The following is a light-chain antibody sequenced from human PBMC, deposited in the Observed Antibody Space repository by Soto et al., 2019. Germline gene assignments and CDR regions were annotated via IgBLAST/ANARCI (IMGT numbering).Light chain of an antibody. CDR1: QNISSN. J-gene: IGKJ1*01. CDR3: QQYNNWLWT. CDR2: GAS. Sequence: EIVMTQSPATLSVSPGERATLSCRASQNISSNLAWYQQKPGQAPRVLIDGASTRATGIPARFSGSGSGTELTLTISSLQSEDFAVYYCQQYNNWLWTFGQGNKVEIK. V-gene: IGKV3-15*01.